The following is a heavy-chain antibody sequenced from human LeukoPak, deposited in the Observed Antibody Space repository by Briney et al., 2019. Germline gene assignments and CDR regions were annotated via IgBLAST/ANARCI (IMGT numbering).Heavy chain of an antibody. D-gene: IGHD2-15*01. V-gene: IGHV5-51*01. CDR3: ARQGVVAATQNYYYYGMDV. J-gene: IGHJ6*02. Sequence: GESLKISCKGSGYSFTSYWIGWVRPMPGKGLEWMGIIYPGDSDTRYSPSFQGQVTISADKSISTAYLQWSSLKASDTAMYYCARQGVVAATQNYYYYGMDVWGQGTTVTVSS. CDR2: IYPGDSDT. CDR1: GYSFTSYW.